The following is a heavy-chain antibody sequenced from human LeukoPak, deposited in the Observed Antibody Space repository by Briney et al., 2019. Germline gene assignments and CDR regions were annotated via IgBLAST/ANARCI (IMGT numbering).Heavy chain of an antibody. CDR2: ITGSGGRT. D-gene: IGHD1-26*01. J-gene: IGHJ3*02. CDR3: ARGGSYLSAFDI. CDR1: GFTFSSYA. Sequence: GGSLRLSCAASGFTFSSYAMNWVRQAPGKGLEWVSAITGSGGRTYYADSVKGRFTISRDNSKNTLYLQMNSLRAEDTAVYYCARGGSYLSAFDIWGQGTMVTVSS. V-gene: IGHV3-23*01.